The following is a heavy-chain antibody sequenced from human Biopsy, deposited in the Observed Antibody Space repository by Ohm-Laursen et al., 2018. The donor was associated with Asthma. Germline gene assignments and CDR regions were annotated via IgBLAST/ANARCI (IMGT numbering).Heavy chain of an antibody. D-gene: IGHD3-10*01. CDR3: ARGPNYHGSGRAPIGMDV. V-gene: IGHV4-61*01. J-gene: IGHJ6*02. CDR2: IYYTGSD. Sequence: SDTLSLTCSVSGGSVSTGSYYWSWIRQPPGKGLEWLGYIYYTGSDNHNPSLKSRVTISVDTSKSQFSLRLNSVTAADTAVYYCARGPNYHGSGRAPIGMDVWGQGTTVTVPS. CDR1: GGSVSTGSYY.